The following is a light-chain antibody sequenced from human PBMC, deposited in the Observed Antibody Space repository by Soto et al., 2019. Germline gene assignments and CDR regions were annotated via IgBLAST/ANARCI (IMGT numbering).Light chain of an antibody. CDR1: QSVSSY. Sequence: EIVLTQSPATLSLSAGERATLSCRASQSVSSYLAWYQQKPGQAPRLLIYDASNRATGIPARFSGSGSGPDFTLTISSLEPEDFAVYYCQQRSNWPWTFGQGTKVDI. CDR2: DAS. CDR3: QQRSNWPWT. V-gene: IGKV3-11*01. J-gene: IGKJ1*01.